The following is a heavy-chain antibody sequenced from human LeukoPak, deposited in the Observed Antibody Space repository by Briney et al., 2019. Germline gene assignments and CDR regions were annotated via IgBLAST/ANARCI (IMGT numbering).Heavy chain of an antibody. CDR3: ARSGRTMVRGVLDY. D-gene: IGHD3-10*01. J-gene: IGHJ4*02. V-gene: IGHV4-31*03. CDR1: GGSISSGGYY. CDR2: IYYSGST. Sequence: SQTLSLTCTVSGGSISSGGYYWSWIRQHPGKGLEGIGYIYYSGSTCYNPSLKRRVTISVDTSKNQFSLKLSSVSAADTAVYYCARSGRTMVRGVLDYWGQGTLVTVSS.